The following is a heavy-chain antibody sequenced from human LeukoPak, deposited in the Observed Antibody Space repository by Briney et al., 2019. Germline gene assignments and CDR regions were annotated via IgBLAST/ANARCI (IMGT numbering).Heavy chain of an antibody. V-gene: IGHV3-11*04. CDR2: ITGSGSTI. Sequence: GGSLRLFCAASGFTFNDYYLSWIRQAPGKGLERVSYITGSGSTIYYADSVKGRFTISRDNAKNTLYLQMNSLRAEDTAVYYCAKDREGRLVTYYYYGMDVWGQGTTVTVSS. J-gene: IGHJ6*02. CDR1: GFTFNDYY. CDR3: AKDREGRLVTYYYYGMDV. D-gene: IGHD3-9*01.